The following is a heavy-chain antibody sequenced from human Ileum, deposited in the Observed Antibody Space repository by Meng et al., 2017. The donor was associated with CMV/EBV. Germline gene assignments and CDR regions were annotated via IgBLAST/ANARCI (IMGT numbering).Heavy chain of an antibody. CDR2: INHSGST. CDR1: SFSGYY. Sequence: SFSGYYWSWIRQPPGTGLEWIGEINHSGSTNYNPSLKSRVTISVDTSKNQFSLKLSSVTAADTAVYYCARVGGITITMVRGVWFDPWGQGTLVTVS. V-gene: IGHV4-34*01. D-gene: IGHD3-10*01. J-gene: IGHJ5*02. CDR3: ARVGGITITMVRGVWFDP.